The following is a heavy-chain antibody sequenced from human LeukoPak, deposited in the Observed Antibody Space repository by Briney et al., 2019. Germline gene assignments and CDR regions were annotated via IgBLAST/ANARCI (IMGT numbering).Heavy chain of an antibody. Sequence: GGSLRLSCAASGFSFSSYAMSWVRQAPGKGLEWVSTISGSGGRTYYPDSVKGRFTISRDNSKNTQYLQMNSLRAEDTAVYYCAKGSKGGMIVPGERPKYFQEWGQGTLVTVSS. CDR1: GFSFSSYA. V-gene: IGHV3-23*01. CDR3: AKGSKGGMIVPGERPKYFQE. J-gene: IGHJ1*01. CDR2: ISGSGGRT. D-gene: IGHD3-10*01.